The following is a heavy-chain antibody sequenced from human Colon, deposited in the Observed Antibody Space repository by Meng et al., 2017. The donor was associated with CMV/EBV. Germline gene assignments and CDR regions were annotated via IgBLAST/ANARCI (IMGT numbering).Heavy chain of an antibody. CDR1: GDTFTGYY. CDR2: SNHNSGGT. D-gene: IGHD3-10*01. V-gene: IGHV1-2*02. J-gene: IGHJ4*02. Sequence: QVQLVQSGAEVKKHWSSVKFSCKASGDTFTGYYMHWVRQAPGQGLEWMGWSNHNSGGTNYAQKFQGRVTMTRDTSISTAYMELSRLRSDDTAVYYRARDLRVWFGEFKNWGQGTLVTVSS. CDR3: ARDLRVWFGEFKN.